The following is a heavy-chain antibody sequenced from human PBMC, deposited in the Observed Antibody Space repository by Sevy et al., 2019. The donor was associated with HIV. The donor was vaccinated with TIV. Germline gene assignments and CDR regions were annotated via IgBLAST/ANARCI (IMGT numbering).Heavy chain of an antibody. CDR3: ARAGVPSQHNVNPRLFFDY. CDR1: GFTLNSYA. V-gene: IGHV3-30*04. CDR2: ISYDGKDT. Sequence: GGSLRLSCAASGFTLNSYAMHWVLQTPVRGLEWMAVISYDGKDTYYADSVKGRFTISKDSPKNTLYLQMNSLRTEDTALYYCARAGVPSQHNVNPRLFFDYWGQGTVVTVSS. J-gene: IGHJ4*02.